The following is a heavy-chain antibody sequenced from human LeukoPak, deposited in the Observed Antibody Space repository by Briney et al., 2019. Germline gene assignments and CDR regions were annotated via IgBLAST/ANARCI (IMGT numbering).Heavy chain of an antibody. J-gene: IGHJ4*02. CDR3: ARVRRYIAANAGYYFDY. CDR1: GGSFSDYY. CDR2: IYYSGST. V-gene: IGHV4-59*01. Sequence: SETLSLTCAVYGGSFSDYYWSWIRQPPGKGLEWIGYIYYSGSTNYNPSLKSRVTISVDTSKNQFSLKLSSVTAADTAVYYCARVRRYIAANAGYYFDYWGQGTLVTVSS. D-gene: IGHD6-13*01.